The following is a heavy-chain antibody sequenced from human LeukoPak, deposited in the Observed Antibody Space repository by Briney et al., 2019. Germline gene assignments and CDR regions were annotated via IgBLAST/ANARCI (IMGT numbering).Heavy chain of an antibody. V-gene: IGHV3-48*01. J-gene: IGHJ4*02. CDR2: ITGGSTTI. D-gene: IGHD6-19*01. CDR1: GFTFRSYN. CDR3: AKGALPYSSGAQNIDY. Sequence: QPGGSLRLSCAASGFTFRSYNMNWVRQAPGKGLEWVSYITGGSTTIYYADSVKGRFTISRDNSKNTLYLQMNSLRAEDTAVYYCAKGALPYSSGAQNIDYWGQGTLVTVSS.